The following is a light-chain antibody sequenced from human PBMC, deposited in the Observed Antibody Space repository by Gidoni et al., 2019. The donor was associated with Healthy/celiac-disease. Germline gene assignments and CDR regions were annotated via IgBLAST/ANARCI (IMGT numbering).Light chain of an antibody. Sequence: MVLTQSPATLSLSPGERATLPCRASQSVSSYLAWYQQKPGQAPRLLIYDASNRATGIPARFSGSGSGTDFTLTSSSLEPEDFAVYYCQQRSNWPPLTFGGGTKVEIK. J-gene: IGKJ4*01. CDR3: QQRSNWPPLT. CDR1: QSVSSY. CDR2: DAS. V-gene: IGKV3-11*01.